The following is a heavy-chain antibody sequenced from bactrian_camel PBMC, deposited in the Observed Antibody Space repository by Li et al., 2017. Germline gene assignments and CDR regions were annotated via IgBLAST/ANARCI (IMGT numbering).Heavy chain of an antibody. CDR1: AYAYRSVC. D-gene: IGHD2*01. CDR3: ATQYCSGGYCYSDFGY. Sequence: VQLVESGGGSVSAGGSLRLSCAASAYAYRSVCMGWFRQTPGKEREGVAAIDSDGSTSYADTAKGRFIISRDNAKNTVVLQMNSLKSEDTALYYCATQYCSGGYCYSDFGYWGQGTQVTVS. V-gene: IGHV3S67*01. J-gene: IGHJ6*01. CDR2: IDSDGST.